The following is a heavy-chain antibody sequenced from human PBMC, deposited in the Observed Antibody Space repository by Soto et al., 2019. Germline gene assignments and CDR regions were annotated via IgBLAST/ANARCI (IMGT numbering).Heavy chain of an antibody. D-gene: IGHD6-25*01. Sequence: GGSLRLSCAASGFTFSSYSMNWVRQAPGKGLEWVSSISSSSSYIYYADSVKGRFTISRDNAKNSLYLQMNSLRAEDTAVYYCAREPPGSEKTIDYWGQGTLVTVSS. J-gene: IGHJ4*02. V-gene: IGHV3-21*01. CDR2: ISSSSSYI. CDR3: AREPPGSEKTIDY. CDR1: GFTFSSYS.